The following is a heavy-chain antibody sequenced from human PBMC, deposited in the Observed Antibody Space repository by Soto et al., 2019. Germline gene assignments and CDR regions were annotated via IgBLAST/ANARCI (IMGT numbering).Heavy chain of an antibody. CDR3: AREYYYDSSDHLR. Sequence: TLSLTCTVSGGSISSGGYYWSWIRQDPGKGLEWIGYIYYSGSTYYNPSLKSRVTISVETYKNQFSLKLSSVTAADTAVYYRAREYYYDSSDHLRWGQGTMVTVSS. CDR1: GGSISSGGYY. J-gene: IGHJ4*02. CDR2: IYYSGST. D-gene: IGHD3-22*01. V-gene: IGHV4-31*03.